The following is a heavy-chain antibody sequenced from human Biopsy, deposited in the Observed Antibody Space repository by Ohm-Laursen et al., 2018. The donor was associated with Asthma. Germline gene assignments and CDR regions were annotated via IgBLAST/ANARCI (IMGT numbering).Heavy chain of an antibody. J-gene: IGHJ6*02. D-gene: IGHD3-10*01. Sequence: ASSVKVSCKTSGYTFNSAGITWVRQAPGQGLERMGWISVYNGNTKVAQKLQDRVTMITDTSTSTAYMELRSLRSDDTAVYSCARAVDYSHYYGIDVWGQGTTVTVS. CDR1: GYTFNSAG. V-gene: IGHV1-18*01. CDR3: ARAVDYSHYYGIDV. CDR2: ISVYNGNT.